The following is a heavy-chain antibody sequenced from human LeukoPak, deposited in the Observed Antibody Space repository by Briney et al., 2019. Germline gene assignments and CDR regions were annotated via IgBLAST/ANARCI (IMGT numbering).Heavy chain of an antibody. CDR1: GITFSNYW. J-gene: IGHJ4*02. V-gene: IGHV3-74*01. CDR3: ARGTGYSVFDY. Sequence: GGSLRLSCAASGITFSNYWMNWVRQAPGKGLVWVSRVNTAGNSATYADSVKGRFTVSRDNAMNTPFLQMSSLRVEDTAVYYCARGTGYSVFDYWGQGTLVTVAS. D-gene: IGHD3/OR15-3a*01. CDR2: VNTAGNSA.